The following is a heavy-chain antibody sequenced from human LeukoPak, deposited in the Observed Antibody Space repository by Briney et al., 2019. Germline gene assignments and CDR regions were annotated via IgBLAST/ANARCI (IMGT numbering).Heavy chain of an antibody. V-gene: IGHV3-49*03. Sequence: GGSLRLSCTASGFTFGDYAMSWFRHAPGKGREWVGFIRSKAYGGTTEYAASVKGRFTISRDDSKSIAYLQMNSLKTEDTGVYYCTGSGSYYNGGFDYWGQGTLVTVSS. CDR3: TGSGSYYNGGFDY. CDR2: IRSKAYGGTT. D-gene: IGHD3-10*01. J-gene: IGHJ4*02. CDR1: GFTFGDYA.